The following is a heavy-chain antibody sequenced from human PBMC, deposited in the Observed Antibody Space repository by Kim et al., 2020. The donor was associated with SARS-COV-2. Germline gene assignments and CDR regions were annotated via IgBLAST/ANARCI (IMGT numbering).Heavy chain of an antibody. V-gene: IGHV3-15*01. CDR2: IKSKTDGGTT. J-gene: IGHJ6*02. CDR1: GFTFSNAW. CDR3: TTAIAAAGKIYYYYGMDV. Sequence: GGSLRLSCAASGFTFSNAWMSWVRQAPGKGLEWVGRIKSKTDGGTTDYAAPVKGRFTISRDDSKNTLYLQMNSLKTEDTAVYYCTTAIAAAGKIYYYYGMDVWGQGTTVTFSS. D-gene: IGHD6-13*01.